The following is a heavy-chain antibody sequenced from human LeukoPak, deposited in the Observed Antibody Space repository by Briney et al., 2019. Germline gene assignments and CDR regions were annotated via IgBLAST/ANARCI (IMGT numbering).Heavy chain of an antibody. CDR3: ARDDSAFARRVLYY. CDR1: GGSISSYF. V-gene: IGHV4-59*01. J-gene: IGHJ4*02. D-gene: IGHD1-26*01. Sequence: SETRSLTCSVSGGSISSYFWTWIRQPPGKGLEWIGNIYYTGITNYSPSLKSRVTISLDTSKNHVSLTLNSMTAADTAVYYCARDDSAFARRVLYYWGQGILVTVSS. CDR2: IYYTGIT.